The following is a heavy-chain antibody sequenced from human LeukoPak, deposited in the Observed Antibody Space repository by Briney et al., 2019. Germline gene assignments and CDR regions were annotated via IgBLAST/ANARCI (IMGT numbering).Heavy chain of an antibody. CDR3: MRTYWSSTSCHYFGQ. CDR1: GSSISSTNW. J-gene: IGHJ4*02. Sequence: SGTLSLTCAVSGSSISSTNWRRRARQPPGQGLEWTGETYHARTTNYTPSLERRVTISIDNSRNEFSLKLTPVPAEDTAVNYCMRTYWSSTSCHYFGQWGQGTLGTVP. V-gene: IGHV4-4*02. CDR2: TYHARTT. D-gene: IGHD2-2*01.